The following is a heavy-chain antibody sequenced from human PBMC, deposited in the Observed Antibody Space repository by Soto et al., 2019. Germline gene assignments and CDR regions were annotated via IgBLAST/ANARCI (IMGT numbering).Heavy chain of an antibody. CDR3: ATYDSPSYYMDV. D-gene: IGHD3-16*01. V-gene: IGHV4-59*13. CDR2: IYYSGST. Sequence: QVQLQESGPGLVKPSETLSLTCTVSGGCISRYFWSWIRQPPGKGLQWSGHIYYSGSTDYNPSLNSRVAISVDASKPHFSLRLNSVTAADAAVYYCATYDSPSYYMDVWGKGTTVTVSS. J-gene: IGHJ6*03. CDR1: GGCISRYF.